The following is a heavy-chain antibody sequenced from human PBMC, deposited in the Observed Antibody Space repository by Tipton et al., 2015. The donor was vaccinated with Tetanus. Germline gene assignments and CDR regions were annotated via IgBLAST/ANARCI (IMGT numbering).Heavy chain of an antibody. J-gene: IGHJ4*02. CDR3: ARAPCTDGVCNFDF. V-gene: IGHV5-51*01. CDR1: GYIFNNYW. D-gene: IGHD2-8*01. CDR2: IYPGDSDT. Sequence: QLVQSGGEVKKPGESLKISCKGSGYIFNNYWIGWVRQQPGEGLEWMGIIYPGDSDTRYSPSFQGQVPISVDKSINTAYLQWSSLKASDTSFFDCARAPCTDGVCNFDFWGRGALVIVAA.